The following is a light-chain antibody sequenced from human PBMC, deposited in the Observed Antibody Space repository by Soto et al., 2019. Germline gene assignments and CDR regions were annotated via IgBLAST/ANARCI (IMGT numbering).Light chain of an antibody. Sequence: EVVLTQSPGTLSLSPRESKTLSCRASQSVSSNYLAWYQQKPGQAPRLLIYGVSTRATGIPDRFSGSGSGTDFSLTIRRLEHEDFALYYCQQYFTSPLTFGGGTKVDIK. CDR1: QSVSSNY. V-gene: IGKV3-20*01. CDR3: QQYFTSPLT. CDR2: GVS. J-gene: IGKJ4*01.